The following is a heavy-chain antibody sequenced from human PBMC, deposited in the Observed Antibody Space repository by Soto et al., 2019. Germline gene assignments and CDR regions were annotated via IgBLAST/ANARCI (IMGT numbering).Heavy chain of an antibody. Sequence: ASVKVSCKASGFNFTSHWMHWVRQAPGQGLEWMGVINPSGTSTIYAQTFQGRVTMTRDTSRNQFSLQLNSVTPEDTAVYYCARVSHLGRGHDSWGQGTLGTVSS. J-gene: IGHJ4*02. CDR2: INPSGTST. CDR1: GFNFTSHW. CDR3: ARVSHLGRGHDS. V-gene: IGHV1-46*01. D-gene: IGHD3-10*01.